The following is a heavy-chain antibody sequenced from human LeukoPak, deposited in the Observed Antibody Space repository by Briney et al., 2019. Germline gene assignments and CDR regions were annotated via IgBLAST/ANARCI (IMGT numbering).Heavy chain of an antibody. V-gene: IGHV1-2*02. CDR1: GYTFTGYF. Sequence: ASVKVSCKASGYTFTGYFMHWVRQAPGQGLEWMGWINPHSGGTNYAQKFQGRVTMTRDTSISTAYMELSRLRSDDTAVYYCARGDYYGSGSYSGYWGQGTLVTVSS. CDR3: ARGDYYGSGSYSGY. D-gene: IGHD3-10*01. CDR2: INPHSGGT. J-gene: IGHJ4*02.